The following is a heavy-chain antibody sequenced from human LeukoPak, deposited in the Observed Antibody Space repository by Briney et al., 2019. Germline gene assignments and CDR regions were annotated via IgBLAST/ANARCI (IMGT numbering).Heavy chain of an antibody. CDR1: GGSISSYY. V-gene: IGHV4-59*12. CDR2: IYYSGST. CDR3: ARDGGSGAFDI. Sequence: TSETLSLTCTVSGGSISSYYWSWIRQPPGKGLEWIGYIYYSGSTNYNPSLKSRVTISVDTSKTHFSLKLSSVTAADTALYYCARDGGSGAFDIWGQGTMVTVSS. J-gene: IGHJ3*02.